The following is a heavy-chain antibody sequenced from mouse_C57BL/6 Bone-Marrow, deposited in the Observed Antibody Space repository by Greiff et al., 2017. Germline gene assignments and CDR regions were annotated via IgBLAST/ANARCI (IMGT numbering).Heavy chain of an antibody. CDR2: ISDGGSYT. Sequence: EVKLVESGGGLVKPGGSLKLSCAASGFTFSSYAMSWVRQTPEKRLEWVATISDGGSYTYYPDNVKGRFTISRDNAKNNLYLQISHLKSEDTAMYSCARERVYCDYWGQGTTLTVSS. V-gene: IGHV5-4*01. CDR1: GFTFSSYA. CDR3: ARERVYCDY. J-gene: IGHJ2*01.